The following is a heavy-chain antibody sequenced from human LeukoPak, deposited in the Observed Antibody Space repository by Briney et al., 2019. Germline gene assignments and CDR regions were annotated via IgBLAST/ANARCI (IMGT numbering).Heavy chain of an antibody. CDR2: INHSGST. CDR1: GGSFSAYY. J-gene: IGHJ3*02. D-gene: IGHD3-22*01. Sequence: SETLSLTCAVYGGSFSAYYWSWIRQPPGKGLEWIGEINHSGSTNYNPSLKSRVTISVDTSKNQFSLKLSSVTAADTAVYYCARPYYDSSGYYHDAFDIWGQGTMVTVSS. CDR3: ARPYYDSSGYYHDAFDI. V-gene: IGHV4-34*01.